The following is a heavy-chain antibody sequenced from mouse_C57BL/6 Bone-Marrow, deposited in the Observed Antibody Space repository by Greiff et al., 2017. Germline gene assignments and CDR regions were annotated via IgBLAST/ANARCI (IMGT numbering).Heavy chain of an antibody. CDR2: ISDGGSYT. V-gene: IGHV5-4*03. J-gene: IGHJ2*01. Sequence: EVKVEESGGGLVKPGGSLKLSCAASGFTFSSYAMSWVRQTPEKRLEWVATISDGGSYTYYPDNVKGRFTISRDNAKNNLYLQMSHLKSEDTAMYYCARGLLWPRQGHFDYWGQGTTLTVSS. CDR1: GFTFSSYA. CDR3: ARGLLWPRQGHFDY. D-gene: IGHD1-1*02.